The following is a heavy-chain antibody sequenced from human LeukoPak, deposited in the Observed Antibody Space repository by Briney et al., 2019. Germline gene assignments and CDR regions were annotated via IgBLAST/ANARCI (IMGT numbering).Heavy chain of an antibody. J-gene: IGHJ4*02. V-gene: IGHV1-46*01. CDR3: AAERASITGV. Sequence: ASVKVSCKASGYTFTSYYMHWVRQAPGQGLEWMGIINPSGGSTSYAQKFQGRVTMTRDTSTGTVYMELSSLRSEDTAVYYCAAERASITGVWGQGTLVTVSS. CDR2: INPSGGST. CDR1: GYTFTSYY. D-gene: IGHD7-27*01.